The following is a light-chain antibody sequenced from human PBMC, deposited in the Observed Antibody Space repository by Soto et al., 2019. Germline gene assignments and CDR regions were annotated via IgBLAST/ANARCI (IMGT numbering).Light chain of an antibody. V-gene: IGKV3-11*01. CDR2: GAS. CDR1: QSLSKS. CDR3: QQRSSWPLA. J-gene: IGKJ4*02. Sequence: EIVMTQSPAPLSVSPGERATLSCRARQSLSKSLVWYQQKPGQAPRLLIDGASNRATGIPARFSGSGSGTDFTLTISSLEPEDFAVYFCQQRSSWPLAFGGGTKVDIK.